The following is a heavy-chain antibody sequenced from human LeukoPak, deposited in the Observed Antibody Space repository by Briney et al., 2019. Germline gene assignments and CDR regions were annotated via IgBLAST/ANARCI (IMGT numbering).Heavy chain of an antibody. Sequence: GGSLRLSCSASGFTFINYGMNWVRQAPGKGLEWVASIIGSGGATYYADSVKGRFTISRDNSKTTLYLQMNTLSAGDTAVYYCAKDPYSNYGVNWFDPWGQGTLVTVSS. CDR3: AKDPYSNYGVNWFDP. D-gene: IGHD4-17*01. CDR2: IIGSGGAT. CDR1: GFTFINYG. J-gene: IGHJ5*02. V-gene: IGHV3-23*01.